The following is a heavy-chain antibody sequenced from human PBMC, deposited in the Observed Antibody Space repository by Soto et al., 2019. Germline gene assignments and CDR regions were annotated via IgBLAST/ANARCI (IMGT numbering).Heavy chain of an antibody. V-gene: IGHV4-61*01. D-gene: IGHD3-22*01. J-gene: IGHJ4*02. Sequence: SETLSVTCTVAGGSVNIGSYYWSWIRQPPGKGLEWIGFIHYSGSTNYNPSLKSRVTISIDTSKNQFSLRLTSVTAADTAVYYCARDRGYYDDTGPTYDFWGQGIQVTVSS. CDR1: GGSVNIGSYY. CDR3: ARDRGYYDDTGPTYDF. CDR2: IHYSGST.